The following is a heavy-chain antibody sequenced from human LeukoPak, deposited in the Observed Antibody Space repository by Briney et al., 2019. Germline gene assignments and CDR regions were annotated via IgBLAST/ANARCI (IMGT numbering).Heavy chain of an antibody. CDR3: ARHSANQIQLWLRGGYYYGMDV. CDR2: ISGSGDTT. J-gene: IGHJ6*02. Sequence: GGSLRLSCAASGFTFSSYAMSWVRRAPGKGLEWVSDISGSGDTTYYADSVKGRFTISRDNSKNTVYLQMNSLRAEDTAVYYCARHSANQIQLWLRGGYYYGMDVWGQGTTVTVSS. CDR1: GFTFSSYA. D-gene: IGHD5-18*01. V-gene: IGHV3-23*01.